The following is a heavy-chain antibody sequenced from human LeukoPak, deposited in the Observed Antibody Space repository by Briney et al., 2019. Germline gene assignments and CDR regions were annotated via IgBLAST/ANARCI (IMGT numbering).Heavy chain of an antibody. Sequence: PSETLSLTCTVSGGSISSSSYYWGWIRQPPGKGLGWIGSIYYSGSTYYNPSLKSRVTISVDTSKNQFSLKLSSVTAADTAVYYCARHYYDFWSGYITYFDYWGQGTLVTVSS. V-gene: IGHV4-39*01. CDR1: GGSISSSSYY. D-gene: IGHD3-3*01. CDR3: ARHYYDFWSGYITYFDY. J-gene: IGHJ4*02. CDR2: IYYSGST.